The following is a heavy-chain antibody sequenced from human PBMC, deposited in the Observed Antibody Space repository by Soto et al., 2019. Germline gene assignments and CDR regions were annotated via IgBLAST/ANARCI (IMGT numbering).Heavy chain of an antibody. J-gene: IGHJ5*02. Sequence: QLQLQESGSGLVKPSQTLSLTCAVSGGSISSGGYSWGWIRQPPGKGLEWIGYIYHSVSTYYNPSLKSRVPLSVDRSTDPFSLKLSSVTAADTAVYYCARIPSPWGQGTLVTVSS. CDR1: GGSISSGGYS. D-gene: IGHD2-21*01. CDR2: IYHSVST. V-gene: IGHV4-30-2*01. CDR3: ARIPSP.